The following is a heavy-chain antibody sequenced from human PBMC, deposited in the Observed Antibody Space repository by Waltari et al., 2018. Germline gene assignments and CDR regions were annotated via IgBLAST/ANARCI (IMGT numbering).Heavy chain of an antibody. Sequence: VQLVQSGAEVTKPGSAVKVSCKAAGATFSNYAISWVRQAPGQGLEWVGGIIPMFGKTNYTQKFQGRVTITTDESTSTAFMELSSLRSEDTAVYYCVYKGYISGRRNLDYWGQGTLVTVSS. CDR2: IIPMFGKT. D-gene: IGHD6-19*01. J-gene: IGHJ4*02. CDR3: VYKGYISGRRNLDY. V-gene: IGHV1-69*05. CDR1: GATFSNYA.